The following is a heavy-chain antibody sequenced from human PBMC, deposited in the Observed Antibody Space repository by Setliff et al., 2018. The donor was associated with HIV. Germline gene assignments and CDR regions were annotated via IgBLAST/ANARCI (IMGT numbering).Heavy chain of an antibody. J-gene: IGHJ4*02. V-gene: IGHV3-21*01. CDR2: ISSSSYYI. Sequence: GVLRLSCAASGFTFSSYTMNWVRQAPGKGLEWVSSISSSSYYIYYADSVKGRFTISRDNAKNSLFLQMNSLRAEDTAVYYCASIELAAMVPVDYWGQGTLVTVS. D-gene: IGHD5-18*01. CDR1: GFTFSSYT. CDR3: ASIELAAMVPVDY.